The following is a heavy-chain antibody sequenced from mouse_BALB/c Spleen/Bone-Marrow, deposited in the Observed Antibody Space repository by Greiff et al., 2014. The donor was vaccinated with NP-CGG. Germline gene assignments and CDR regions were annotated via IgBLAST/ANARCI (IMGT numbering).Heavy chain of an antibody. CDR2: IDPSDSYT. D-gene: IGHD2-1*01. J-gene: IGHJ4*01. CDR1: GYTFTSYW. Sequence: QVQLQQSGAELVKPGASVKLSCKASGYTFTSYWMHWVKQRPGQGLEWIGEIDPSDSYTNYNQKFKGKATLTVDKSSSTAYMQLSSLTSEDSAVYYCALIYYGNYDYARDYWGQGTSVTVSS. V-gene: IGHV1-69*02. CDR3: ALIYYGNYDYARDY.